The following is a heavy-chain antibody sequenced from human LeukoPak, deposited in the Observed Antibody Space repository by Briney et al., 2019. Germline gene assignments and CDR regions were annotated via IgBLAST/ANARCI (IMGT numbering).Heavy chain of an antibody. CDR3: AKGFVEPRPHYFDY. Sequence: GGSLRLSCAASGFTFSSYEMNWVRQAPGKGLEWVSYISSSGSTIYYADSVKGRFTISRDNSKNTLFLQMNSLSADDTGIYYCAKGFVEPRPHYFDYWGQGTLVTVSS. J-gene: IGHJ4*02. CDR2: ISSSGSTI. CDR1: GFTFSSYE. V-gene: IGHV3-48*03. D-gene: IGHD6-6*01.